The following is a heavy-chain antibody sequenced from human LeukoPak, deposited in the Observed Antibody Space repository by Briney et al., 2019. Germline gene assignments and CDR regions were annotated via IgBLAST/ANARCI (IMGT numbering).Heavy chain of an antibody. CDR3: ARLGITMTVFDP. J-gene: IGHJ5*02. D-gene: IGHD3-22*01. CDR2: IYHSGST. Sequence: SETLSLTCSVSGYSISSGYYWGWIRQPPGKGLEWIGSIYHSGSTYYNPSLKSRVTISVDTSKNQFSLKLSSVTAADTAVYYCARLGITMTVFDPWGQGTLVTVSS. V-gene: IGHV4-38-2*02. CDR1: GYSISSGYY.